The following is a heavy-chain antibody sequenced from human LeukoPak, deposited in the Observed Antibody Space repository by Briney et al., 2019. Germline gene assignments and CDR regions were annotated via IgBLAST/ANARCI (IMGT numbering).Heavy chain of an antibody. J-gene: IGHJ4*02. Sequence: GGSRRLSCAASGFTFSSYAMHWLRQAPGKGLEWVAVISYDGSNNYYADSVKGRFTISRDNSKNTLYLQMNSLRAEDTAVYYCAKVVGATGFDYWGQGTLVTVSS. CDR1: GFTFSSYA. CDR3: AKVVGATGFDY. CDR2: ISYDGSNN. V-gene: IGHV3-30*04. D-gene: IGHD1-26*01.